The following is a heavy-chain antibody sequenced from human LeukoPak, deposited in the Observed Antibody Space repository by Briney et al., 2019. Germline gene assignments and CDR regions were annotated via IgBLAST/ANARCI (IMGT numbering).Heavy chain of an antibody. CDR1: GYSFTSYW. J-gene: IGHJ6*02. Sequence: GESLKISCKGSGYSFTSYWIGWVRQMPGKGLEWMGIIYPGDSDTRYSPSFQGQVTISADKSISTAYLQWSSLKASDTAMYYCARQGEYPRPRLYGMDVWGQGTTVTVSS. CDR2: IYPGDSDT. V-gene: IGHV5-51*01. CDR3: ARQGEYPRPRLYGMDV. D-gene: IGHD2/OR15-2a*01.